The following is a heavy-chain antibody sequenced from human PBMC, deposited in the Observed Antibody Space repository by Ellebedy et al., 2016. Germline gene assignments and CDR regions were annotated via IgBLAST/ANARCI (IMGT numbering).Heavy chain of an antibody. Sequence: GGSLRLSCVGSGFSFNDFSMSWVRQAPGKGLEWVSAINTGGGTFYADSVKGRFTISRDNSKNTLYMEMNNLSAEDTAVYYCVKYSSGWYNDYWGQGTLVTVSS. J-gene: IGHJ4*02. D-gene: IGHD6-19*01. CDR3: VKYSSGWYNDY. CDR1: GFSFNDFS. V-gene: IGHV3-23*01. CDR2: INTGGGT.